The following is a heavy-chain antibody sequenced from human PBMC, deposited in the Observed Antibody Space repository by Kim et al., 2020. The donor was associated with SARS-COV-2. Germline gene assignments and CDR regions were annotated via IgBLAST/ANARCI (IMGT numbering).Heavy chain of an antibody. J-gene: IGHJ4*02. D-gene: IGHD2-15*01. CDR2: GNVAT. CDR3: LGGYYFDY. Sequence: GNVATIYSQKFQGRVPFTTDTSASTGYMELSSLTSEDSAVYYCLGGYYFDYWGQGTLVTVSS. V-gene: IGHV1-3*01.